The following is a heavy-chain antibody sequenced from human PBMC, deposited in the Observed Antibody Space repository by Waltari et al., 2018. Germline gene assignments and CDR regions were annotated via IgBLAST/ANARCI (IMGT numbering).Heavy chain of an antibody. D-gene: IGHD3-10*01. CDR3: ARSGSGRTFDY. CDR2: INAGNGNT. Sequence: QVQLVQSGAAVKKPGASVKVSCKASGYTFTSYAMHWVRQAPGQRLEWMGWINAGNGNTKYSQKFQGRVSITRDTSASTAYMELSSLRSEDTAVYYCARSGSGRTFDYWGQGTLVTVSS. V-gene: IGHV1-3*01. J-gene: IGHJ4*02. CDR1: GYTFTSYA.